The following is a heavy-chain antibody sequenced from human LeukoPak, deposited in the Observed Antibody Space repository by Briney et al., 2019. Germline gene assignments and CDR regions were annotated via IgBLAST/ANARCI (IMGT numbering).Heavy chain of an antibody. Sequence: GGSLRLSCAASEFIFRSYWMSWVRQAPGKGLEWVANIKQDGNEKYYVDSVKGRFTISRDNAENSLFLQMNSLRAEDTAVYYCARVKDLAFDIWGQGTMVTVSS. CDR1: EFIFRSYW. CDR2: IKQDGNEK. D-gene: IGHD2-15*01. CDR3: ARVKDLAFDI. J-gene: IGHJ3*02. V-gene: IGHV3-7*04.